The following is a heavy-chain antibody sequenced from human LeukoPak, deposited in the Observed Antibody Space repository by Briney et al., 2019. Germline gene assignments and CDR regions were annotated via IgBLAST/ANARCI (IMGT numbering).Heavy chain of an antibody. D-gene: IGHD2-8*02. V-gene: IGHV3-23*01. CDR3: AKSGGGDCTGDYCINWFDP. Sequence: PGGSLRLSCEGSGFTISSYAMSWVRQAPGKGLEWVSAINGGGGLTYYADSVKGRFTISRDNFKNTLYLQMNSLRAEDTAVYYCAKSGGGDCTGDYCINWFDPWGQGTLVTVSS. CDR2: INGGGGLT. J-gene: IGHJ5*02. CDR1: GFTISSYA.